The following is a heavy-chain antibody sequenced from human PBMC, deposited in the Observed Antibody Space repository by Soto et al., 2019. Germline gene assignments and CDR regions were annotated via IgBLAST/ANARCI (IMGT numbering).Heavy chain of an antibody. CDR1: GGSFSDYY. CDR2: INHSGSS. CDR3: ARVPSPPYSSSWYLDY. D-gene: IGHD6-13*01. V-gene: IGHV4-34*01. Sequence: SETLSLTCAVYGGSFSDYYWSWIRQPPGKGLEWIGEINHSGSSSYGPSLKSRVTISVDTSKNQFSLKLTSVTAADTAVYYCARVPSPPYSSSWYLDYWGQGTLVTVSS. J-gene: IGHJ4*02.